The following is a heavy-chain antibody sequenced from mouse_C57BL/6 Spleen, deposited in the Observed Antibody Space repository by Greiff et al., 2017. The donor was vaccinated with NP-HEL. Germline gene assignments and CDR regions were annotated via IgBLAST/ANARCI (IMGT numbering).Heavy chain of an antibody. J-gene: IGHJ2*01. CDR1: GSPFPSYW. Sequence: QVQLQQPGTELVKPGASVKLSCKASGSPFPSYWMPWGKQRPGQGLEWIGNINPSNGGTNYNEKFKSKATLTVDKSSSTAYMQLSSLTSEDSAVYYCAREGLGDYFDYWGQGTTLTVSS. D-gene: IGHD2-4*01. CDR3: AREGLGDYFDY. V-gene: IGHV1-53*01. CDR2: INPSNGGT.